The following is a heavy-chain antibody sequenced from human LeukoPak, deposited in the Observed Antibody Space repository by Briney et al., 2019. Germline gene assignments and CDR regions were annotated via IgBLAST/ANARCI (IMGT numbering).Heavy chain of an antibody. D-gene: IGHD2-15*01. CDR1: GYTFTGYY. V-gene: IGHV1-2*02. J-gene: IGHJ4*02. CDR2: INPNSGGT. CDR3: ATAKDRSRDCSGGSCYTPLDY. Sequence: ASVKVSCKASGYTFTGYYMHWVRQAPGQGLEWMGWINPNSGGTHYAQKFKGRVTMTRDTSISTASRELSRLTSDDTAVYYCATAKDRSRDCSGGSCYTPLDYWGQGTLVTVSS.